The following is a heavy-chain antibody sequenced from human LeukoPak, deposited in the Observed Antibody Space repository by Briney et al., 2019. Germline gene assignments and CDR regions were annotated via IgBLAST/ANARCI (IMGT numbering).Heavy chain of an antibody. CDR3: ARGKGIQLWLKRGYYFDY. J-gene: IGHJ4*02. CDR2: INHSGST. V-gene: IGHV4-34*01. D-gene: IGHD5-18*01. Sequence: SETLSLTCAVYGGSFSGYYWSWIRQPPGKGLEWIGEINHSGSTNYNPSLKRRVTISVDTSKNQFSLKLSSVTAADTAVYYCARGKGIQLWLKRGYYFDYWGQGTLVTVSS. CDR1: GGSFSGYY.